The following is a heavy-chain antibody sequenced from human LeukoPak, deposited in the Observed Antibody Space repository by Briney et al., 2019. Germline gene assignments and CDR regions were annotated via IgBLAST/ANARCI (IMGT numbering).Heavy chain of an antibody. Sequence: GGSLRPSCAASGFTFSSYAMSWVRQAPGKGLEWVSAISGSGGSTYYANSVKGRFTISRDNSKNTLYLQMNSLRAEDTAVYYCAKDVDYYDSSGYYLNWFDPWGQGTLVSVSS. CDR2: ISGSGGST. J-gene: IGHJ5*02. CDR1: GFTFSSYA. V-gene: IGHV3-23*01. D-gene: IGHD3-22*01. CDR3: AKDVDYYDSSGYYLNWFDP.